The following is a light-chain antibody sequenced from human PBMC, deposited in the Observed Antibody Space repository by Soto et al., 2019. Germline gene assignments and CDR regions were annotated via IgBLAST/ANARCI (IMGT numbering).Light chain of an antibody. CDR2: GAS. CDR1: QSISDN. Sequence: DIVMTQYPAILSVSLGERANLSCLASQSISDNLAWYQQRSGQAPRLLIYGASTRATGVPARFSGSGSGTEFTLTISSLQSDDFAIYYCQQYKSWPPLTFGGGTKVE. CDR3: QQYKSWPPLT. J-gene: IGKJ4*01. V-gene: IGKV3-15*01.